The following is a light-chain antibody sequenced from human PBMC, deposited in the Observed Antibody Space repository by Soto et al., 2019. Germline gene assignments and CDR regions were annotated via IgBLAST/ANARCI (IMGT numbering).Light chain of an antibody. J-gene: IGKJ2*01. CDR1: QDISNY. CDR2: DAS. V-gene: IGKV1-33*01. Sequence: DIQMTQSPSSLSASVGDRVTITCQASQDISNYLNWYQQKPGKAPKLLIYDASNLETGVPSRFSGSGSGTDFTFTISSLQPEDIATYYCQQYDNLHPYTFGHGTKLEIK. CDR3: QQYDNLHPYT.